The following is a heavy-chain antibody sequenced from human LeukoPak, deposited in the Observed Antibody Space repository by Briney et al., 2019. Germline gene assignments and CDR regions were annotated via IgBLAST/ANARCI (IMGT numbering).Heavy chain of an antibody. V-gene: IGHV3-23*01. CDR2: ISAGDGSS. CDR3: ARDDEDYGGNIDY. CDR1: GFTFAGNA. D-gene: IGHD4-23*01. J-gene: IGHJ4*02. Sequence: GGSLRLSCATSGFTFAGNAMSWVRQAPGKGLEWVSGISAGDGSSHYADSVKGRFTISRDNAKNSLYLQMNSLRAEDTAVYYCARDDEDYGGNIDYWGQGTLVTVSS.